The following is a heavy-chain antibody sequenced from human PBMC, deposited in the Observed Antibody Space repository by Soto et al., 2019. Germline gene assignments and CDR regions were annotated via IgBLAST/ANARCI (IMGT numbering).Heavy chain of an antibody. CDR3: ARYRGYSYGYTYYFDY. J-gene: IGHJ4*02. CDR1: GGSFSGYY. Sequence: SETLSLTCAVYGGSFSGYYWSWIRQPPGKGLEWIGEINHSGSTNYNPSLKSRVTISVDTSKNQFSLKLSSVTAADTAVYYCARYRGYSYGYTYYFDYWGQGTLVTVSS. CDR2: INHSGST. D-gene: IGHD5-18*01. V-gene: IGHV4-34*01.